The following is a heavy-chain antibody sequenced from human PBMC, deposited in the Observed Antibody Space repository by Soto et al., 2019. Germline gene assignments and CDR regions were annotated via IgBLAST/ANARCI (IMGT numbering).Heavy chain of an antibody. CDR1: GGTFSSYA. V-gene: IGHV1-69*01. CDR2: IIPIFGTA. Sequence: QVQLVQSGAEVKKPGSSVKVSCKASGGTFSSYAISWVRQAPGQGLEWMGGIIPIFGTANYAQKFQGRVTMTADESTSTAYMELSSLRSEDTAVYYCARDSGGYYGSGSYPPFDYWGQGTLVTVSS. D-gene: IGHD3-10*01. CDR3: ARDSGGYYGSGSYPPFDY. J-gene: IGHJ4*02.